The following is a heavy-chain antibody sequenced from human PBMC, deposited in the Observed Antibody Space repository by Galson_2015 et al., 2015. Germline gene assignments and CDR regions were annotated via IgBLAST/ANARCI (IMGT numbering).Heavy chain of an antibody. CDR1: GGSISSGDYY. V-gene: IGHV4-30-4*01. CDR2: IYNSGST. CDR3: ARFLMTTVTSGGFDI. J-gene: IGHJ3*02. Sequence: TLSLTCTVSGGSISSGDYYWSWICQPPGKGLEWIGYIYNSGSTYYNPSLKSRVTMSVDTSKNQFSLKLSSVTAADTAVYYCARFLMTTVTSGGFDIWGQGTMVTVSS. D-gene: IGHD4-17*01.